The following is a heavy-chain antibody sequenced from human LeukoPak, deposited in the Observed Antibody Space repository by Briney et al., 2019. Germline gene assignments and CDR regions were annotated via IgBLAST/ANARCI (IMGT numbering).Heavy chain of an antibody. Sequence: SETLSLTCIVSGGSVSSDTYYWSWIRQPPGKGLEWIGYIYYSGSTNYNPSLKSRVTISVDTSKNRFSLKLSSVTAADTAVFYCARPVSGTVDAFDIWGQGTTVTVSS. V-gene: IGHV4-61*01. D-gene: IGHD6-19*01. CDR1: GGSVSSDTYY. J-gene: IGHJ3*02. CDR2: IYYSGST. CDR3: ARPVSGTVDAFDI.